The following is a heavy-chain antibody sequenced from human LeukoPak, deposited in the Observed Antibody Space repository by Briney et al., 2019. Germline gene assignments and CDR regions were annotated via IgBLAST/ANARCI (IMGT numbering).Heavy chain of an antibody. Sequence: GGSLRLSCAASGFTFSSYAMTWVRQAPGKGLEWVSTISGSGGSTFYADSVRGRFTISRDNSKNTLYLQMNSLRAEDTAVYYCARDPSRTLDVWGQGTTVTVSS. V-gene: IGHV3-23*01. CDR2: ISGSGGST. CDR3: ARDPSRTLDV. D-gene: IGHD1-7*01. CDR1: GFTFSSYA. J-gene: IGHJ6*02.